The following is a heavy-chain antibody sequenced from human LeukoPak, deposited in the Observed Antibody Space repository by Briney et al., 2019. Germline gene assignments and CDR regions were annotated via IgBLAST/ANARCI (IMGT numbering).Heavy chain of an antibody. CDR3: ARAGGYDFWSGDHFDY. D-gene: IGHD3-3*01. CDR1: GGPIYSYY. V-gene: IGHV4-4*07. CDR2: LYPGVST. Sequence: SETLSLTCTVSGGPIYSYYWSWIRQTAGKGLEWIGRLYPGVSTNYNPSLKSRVTMSVDTSKDQFSLQLSSVTAADTAVYYCARAGGYDFWSGDHFDYWGQGTLVTVSS. J-gene: IGHJ4*02.